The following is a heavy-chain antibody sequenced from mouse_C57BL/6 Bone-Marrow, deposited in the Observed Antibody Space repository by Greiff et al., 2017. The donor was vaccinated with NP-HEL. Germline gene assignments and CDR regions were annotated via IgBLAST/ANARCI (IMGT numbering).Heavy chain of an antibody. D-gene: IGHD1-1*01. CDR1: GFSLSTSGMG. J-gene: IGHJ1*03. CDR3: ARRGFITTGVENYWYFDV. Sequence: QVTLKVSGPGILQSSQTLSLTCSFSGFSLSTSGMGVGWISPPSGKGLEWLAHPYWGDAKRYNPSMKSRLTISKDPSRNQVFLKSTSVDTADTATYYCARRGFITTGVENYWYFDVWGTGTTVTVSS. V-gene: IGHV8-12*01. CDR2: PYWGDAK.